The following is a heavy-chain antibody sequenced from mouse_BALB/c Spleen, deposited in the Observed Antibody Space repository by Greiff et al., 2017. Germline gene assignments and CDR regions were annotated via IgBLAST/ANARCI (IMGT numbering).Heavy chain of an antibody. CDR2: ISYSGST. V-gene: IGHV3-2*02. J-gene: IGHJ1*01. Sequence: EVHLVESGPGLVKPSQSLSLTCTVTGYSITSDYAWNWIRQFPGNKLEWMGYISYSGSTSYNPSLKSRISITRDTSKNQFFLQLNSVTTEDTATYYCARKGYDNWYFDVWGAGTTVTVSS. CDR3: ARKGYDNWYFDV. D-gene: IGHD2-14*01. CDR1: GYSITSDYA.